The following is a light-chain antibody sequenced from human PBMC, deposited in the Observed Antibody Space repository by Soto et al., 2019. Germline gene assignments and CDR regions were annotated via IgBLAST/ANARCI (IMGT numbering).Light chain of an antibody. V-gene: IGKV3-15*01. J-gene: IGKJ4*01. CDR1: QSVSSN. CDR2: GAS. Sequence: VMTQSPATLSVSPGERATLSCRASQSVSSNLAWYQQIPGQAPRLLIYGASTRATGIPARFSGSGSGTEFTLTISSLQSEDCAVYYCQQYNNWPLTFGGGTKVEIK. CDR3: QQYNNWPLT.